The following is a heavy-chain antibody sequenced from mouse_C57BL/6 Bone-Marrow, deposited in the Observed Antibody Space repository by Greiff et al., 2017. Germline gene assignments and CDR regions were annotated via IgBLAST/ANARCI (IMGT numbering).Heavy chain of an antibody. V-gene: IGHV1-64*01. CDR1: GYTFTSYW. Sequence: QVQLQQPGAELVKPGASVKLSCKASGYTFTSYWMHWVKQRPGQGLEWIGMIHPNSGSTNYNEKFKSKATLTVDKSSSTAYMQLSSLTSEDSAVDDCAREVFYGNYGAWFAYWGQGTLVTVSA. D-gene: IGHD2-1*01. CDR3: AREVFYGNYGAWFAY. CDR2: IHPNSGST. J-gene: IGHJ3*01.